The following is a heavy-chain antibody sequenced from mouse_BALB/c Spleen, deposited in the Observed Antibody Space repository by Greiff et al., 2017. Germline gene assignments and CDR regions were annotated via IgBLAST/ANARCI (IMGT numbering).Heavy chain of an antibody. Sequence: EVQLVESGGGLVQPGGSLKLSCAASGFTFSSYTMSWVRQTPEKRLEWVAYISNGGGSTYYPDTVKGRFTISRDNAKNTLYLQMSSLKSEDTAMYYCARRDDGYYEGYYAMDYWGQGTSVTVSS. CDR2: ISNGGGST. D-gene: IGHD2-3*01. V-gene: IGHV5-12-2*01. J-gene: IGHJ4*01. CDR1: GFTFSSYT. CDR3: ARRDDGYYEGYYAMDY.